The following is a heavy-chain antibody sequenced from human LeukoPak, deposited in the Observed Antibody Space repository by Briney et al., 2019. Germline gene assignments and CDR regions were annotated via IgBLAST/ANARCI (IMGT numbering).Heavy chain of an antibody. CDR3: AKDPGPYYYGMDV. CDR2: ITRSGTTI. J-gene: IGHJ6*02. CDR1: GFTFSTHE. V-gene: IGHV3-48*03. Sequence: GGSLRLSCAASGFTFSTHEMNWVRQAPGKGLEWVSYITRSGTTIYYADSVKGRFTISRDNSKNTLYLQMNSLRAEDTAVYYCAKDPGPYYYGMDVWGQGTKVTVSS.